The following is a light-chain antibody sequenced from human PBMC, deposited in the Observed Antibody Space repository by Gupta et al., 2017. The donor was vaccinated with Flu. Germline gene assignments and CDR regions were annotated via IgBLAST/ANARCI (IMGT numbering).Light chain of an antibody. CDR2: AAS. Sequence: DRVTITGRASQTISSYVKWYQQKPGEAPKLLIYAASILQSGVPSRFSGTGSGTYFTLTINSLQPEDFATYYCQQSYTTPTWTFGQGTKVEIK. V-gene: IGKV1-39*01. CDR1: QTISSY. J-gene: IGKJ1*01. CDR3: QQSYTTPTWT.